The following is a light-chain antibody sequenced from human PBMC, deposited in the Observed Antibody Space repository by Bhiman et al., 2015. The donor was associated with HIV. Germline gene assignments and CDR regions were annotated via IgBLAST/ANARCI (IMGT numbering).Light chain of an antibody. CDR3: QSYDASLRGSV. CDR2: DNN. V-gene: IGLV1-40*01. CDR1: ASNIGAGYD. Sequence: QSVLTQPPSVSGAPGQRVTISCTGSASNIGAGYDVHWYQHLPGTAPKLLIYDNNNRPSGVPDRFSGSKSGTSASLAITGLQADDESDYYCQSYDASLRGSVFGGGTKLTVL. J-gene: IGLJ2*01.